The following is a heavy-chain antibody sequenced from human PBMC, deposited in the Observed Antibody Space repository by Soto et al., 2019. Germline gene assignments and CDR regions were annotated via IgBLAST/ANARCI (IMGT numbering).Heavy chain of an antibody. D-gene: IGHD6-13*01. CDR1: GGTFSSYA. CDR3: ARAYDRSWYGPHYFDY. Sequence: QVQLVQSGAEVKKPGSSVKVSCKASGGTFSSYAISWVRQAPGQGLEWMGGIIPIFGTAKYAQKFQDRVTIIADESTSTAYLELSSLRSEDTAVYYCARAYDRSWYGPHYFDYWGQGTLVTVSS. J-gene: IGHJ4*02. V-gene: IGHV1-69*12. CDR2: IIPIFGTA.